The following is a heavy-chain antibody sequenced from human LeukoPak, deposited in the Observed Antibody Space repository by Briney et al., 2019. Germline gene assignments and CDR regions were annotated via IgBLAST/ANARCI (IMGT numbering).Heavy chain of an antibody. CDR2: ISSSGSTI. V-gene: IGHV3-11*01. J-gene: IGHJ5*02. D-gene: IGHD3-3*01. CDR3: ARDYDFWSGYFGNWFDP. CDR1: GFTFSDYY. Sequence: GGSLRLSCAASGFTFSDYYMSWIRQAPGKGLEWVSHISSSGSTIYYADSVKGRFTISRDNAKNSLYLQMNSLRAEHTAVYYCARDYDFWSGYFGNWFDPWGQGTLVTVSS.